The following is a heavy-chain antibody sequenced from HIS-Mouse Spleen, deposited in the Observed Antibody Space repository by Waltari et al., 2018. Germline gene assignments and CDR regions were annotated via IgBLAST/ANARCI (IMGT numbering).Heavy chain of an antibody. Sequence: QVQLVQSGAEVKKPGSSVKVSCKASGGTFSSYAISWVRQAPGQGLEWMGGSITILGTATDAQKFQGRVTITADESTSTAYMELSSLRSEDTAVYYCARADSSSSYFDYWGQGTLVTVSS. V-gene: IGHV1-69*01. J-gene: IGHJ4*02. CDR3: ARADSSSSYFDY. CDR1: GGTFSSYA. D-gene: IGHD6-6*01. CDR2: SITILGTA.